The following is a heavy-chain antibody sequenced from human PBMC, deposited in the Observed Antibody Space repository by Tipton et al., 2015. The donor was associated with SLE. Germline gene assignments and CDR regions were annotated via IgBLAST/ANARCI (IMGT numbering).Heavy chain of an antibody. Sequence: TLSLTCTVSGGSISSGSYYWSWIRQPAGKGLEWIGRIYTSGSTNYNPSLKSRVTISVDTSKNQFSLKLSSLTAADTAVYYCAREDLVVVPAALRHNWFDPWGQGTLVTVSS. CDR3: AREDLVVVPAALRHNWFDP. J-gene: IGHJ5*02. CDR2: IYTSGST. V-gene: IGHV4-61*02. D-gene: IGHD2-2*01. CDR1: GGSISSGSYY.